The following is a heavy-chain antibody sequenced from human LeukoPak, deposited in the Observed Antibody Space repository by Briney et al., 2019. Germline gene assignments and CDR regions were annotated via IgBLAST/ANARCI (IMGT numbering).Heavy chain of an antibody. CDR1: GYTFTGYY. CDR3: ARDASRTTFDAFDI. D-gene: IGHD4-17*01. V-gene: IGHV1-2*02. CDR2: INPNSGGT. Sequence: ASVKVSCKASGYTFTGYYMHWVRQAPEQGLEWMGWINPNSGGTNYAQKFQGRVTMTRDTSISTAYMELSRLRSDDTAVYYCARDASRTTFDAFDIWGQGTMVTVSS. J-gene: IGHJ3*02.